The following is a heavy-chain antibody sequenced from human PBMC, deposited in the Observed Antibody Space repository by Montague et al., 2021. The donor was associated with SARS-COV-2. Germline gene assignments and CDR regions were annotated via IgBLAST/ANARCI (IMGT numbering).Heavy chain of an antibody. D-gene: IGHD3-9*01. J-gene: IGHJ4*02. V-gene: IGHV4-39*01. Sequence: SETLSLTCTVSGGSISSSSYYWGWIRQPPGKGLDWIGSIYYSGSTYYNPSLKIRVTISVDTSKNQFSLKLSSVTAADTAVYYCVRSRAGRYFDWTKLDAHVKSYYFDYWGQGTLVTVSS. CDR1: GGSISSSSYY. CDR3: VRSRAGRYFDWTKLDAHVKSYYFDY. CDR2: IYYSGST.